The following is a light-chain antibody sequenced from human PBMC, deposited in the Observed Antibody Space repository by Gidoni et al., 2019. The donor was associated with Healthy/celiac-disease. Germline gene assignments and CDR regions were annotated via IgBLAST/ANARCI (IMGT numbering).Light chain of an antibody. J-gene: IGLJ2*01. CDR2: RDS. Sequence: SYELTQPLSVSVSLGQTARITCGGNNIGSKNVHWYQQKPGQAPVLVIYRDSNRPSGIPERFSGSNEGNTATLTISRDQAGDEADYYCQVWDSSTVVFGGGTKLTVL. V-gene: IGLV3-9*01. CDR3: QVWDSSTVV. CDR1: NIGSKN.